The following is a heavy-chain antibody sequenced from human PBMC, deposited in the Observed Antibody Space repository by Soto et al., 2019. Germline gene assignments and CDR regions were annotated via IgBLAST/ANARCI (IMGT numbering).Heavy chain of an antibody. CDR3: ARGIAGWYQGRYYYGMDV. J-gene: IGHJ6*02. D-gene: IGHD6-19*01. V-gene: IGHV4-61*01. Sequence: QVQLQESGAELVKPSETLSLTCTVSGGSVRSGSYYWSWIRQPPGKGLEWIGYIYYSGSTNYNPSLKSRVTISVDTSKNQFSLKLSSVTAADTAVYYCARGIAGWYQGRYYYGMDVWGQGTTVTFPS. CDR2: IYYSGST. CDR1: GGSVRSGSYY.